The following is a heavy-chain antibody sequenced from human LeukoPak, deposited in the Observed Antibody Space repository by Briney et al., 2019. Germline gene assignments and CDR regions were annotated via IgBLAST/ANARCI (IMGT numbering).Heavy chain of an antibody. D-gene: IGHD3-9*01. CDR1: GGSFSGYY. J-gene: IGHJ4*02. CDR3: AGGIRYPDY. CDR2: INHSGST. V-gene: IGHV4-34*01. Sequence: SETLSLTCAVYGGSFSGYYWSWIRHPPGKGLEWIGEINHSGSTNYNPSLKSRVTISVDTSKNQFSLKLISVTAADTAVYYCAGGIRYPDYWGQGTLVTVSS.